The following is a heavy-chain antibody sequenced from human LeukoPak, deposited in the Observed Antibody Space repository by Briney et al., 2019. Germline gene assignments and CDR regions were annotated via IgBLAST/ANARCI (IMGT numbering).Heavy chain of an antibody. Sequence: SETLSLTCTVSGGSISSGGYYWSWIRQHPGKGLEWIGYIYYSGSTYYNPSLKSRVTISVDTSKNQFSLKLSSVTAADTAVYYCAREGYSGSPNWFDPWGQGTLVTVSS. V-gene: IGHV4-31*03. CDR2: IYYSGST. CDR3: AREGYSGSPNWFDP. J-gene: IGHJ5*02. CDR1: GGSISSGGYY. D-gene: IGHD1-26*01.